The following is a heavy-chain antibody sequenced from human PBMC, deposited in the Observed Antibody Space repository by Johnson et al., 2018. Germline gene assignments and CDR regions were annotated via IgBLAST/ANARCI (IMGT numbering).Heavy chain of an antibody. CDR3: AKGGGSYAFDI. Sequence: EVQLLESGGGLVQPGGSLRPSCAASGFAFSSYVLHWVRRAPGKGLEWVSVISVSGRSTYYADSVKGRFTISRDNSKNTLYLQMNSLRAEDTAVYYCAKGGGSYAFDIWGQGTMVTVSS. D-gene: IGHD2-15*01. CDR1: GFAFSSYV. CDR2: ISVSGRST. J-gene: IGHJ3*02. V-gene: IGHV3-23*01.